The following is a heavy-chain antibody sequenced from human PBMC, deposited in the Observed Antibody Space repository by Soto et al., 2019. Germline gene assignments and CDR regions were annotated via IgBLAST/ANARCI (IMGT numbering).Heavy chain of an antibody. D-gene: IGHD6-13*01. CDR2: IIPIFGTA. Sequence: QVQLVQSGAEVKKPGSSVKVSCKASGGTFSSYAISWVRQAPGQGLEWMGGIIPIFGTANYAQKFQGRVTSTADESTSTAYMDLSSLRSENTAVYYCARGPSSPDYYYYGMDVWGQGTTVTVSS. CDR3: ARGPSSPDYYYYGMDV. V-gene: IGHV1-69*01. J-gene: IGHJ6*02. CDR1: GGTFSSYA.